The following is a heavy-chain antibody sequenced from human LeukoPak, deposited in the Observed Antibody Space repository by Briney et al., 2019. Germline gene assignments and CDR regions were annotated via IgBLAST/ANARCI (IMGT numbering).Heavy chain of an antibody. Sequence: GASVKVSCKASGGTFSSYAISWVRQAPGQGLEWMGGIIPIFGTANYAQKFQGRVTITADESTNTAYMELSSLRSEDTAVYYCASSGHNWNNKRTYGPYNWFDPWGQGTLVTVSS. CDR2: IIPIFGTA. J-gene: IGHJ5*02. V-gene: IGHV1-69*13. CDR1: GGTFSSYA. D-gene: IGHD1/OR15-1a*01. CDR3: ASSGHNWNNKRTYGPYNWFDP.